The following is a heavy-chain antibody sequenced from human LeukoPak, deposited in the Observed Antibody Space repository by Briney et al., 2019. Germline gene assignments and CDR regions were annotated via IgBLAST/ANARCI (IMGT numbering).Heavy chain of an antibody. CDR1: GYTFTGYY. Sequence: ASVKVSCKASGYTFTGYYIHWVRQAPGQGLEWMGWISAYNGNTNYAQKLQGRVTMTTDTSTSTAYMELRSLRSDDTAVYYCARDRTYCGGDCSHYWYFDLWGRGTLVTVSS. CDR3: ARDRTYCGGDCSHYWYFDL. D-gene: IGHD2-21*02. CDR2: ISAYNGNT. V-gene: IGHV1-18*04. J-gene: IGHJ2*01.